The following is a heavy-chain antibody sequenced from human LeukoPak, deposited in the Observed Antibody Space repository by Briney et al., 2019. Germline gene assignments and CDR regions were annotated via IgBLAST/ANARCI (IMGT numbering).Heavy chain of an antibody. CDR1: GDSFTSVTDY. J-gene: IGHJ4*02. CDR3: AGERGEEYSSGWYKTNYFYN. Sequence: SETLYLTCTVSGDSFTSVTDYWAWIRQPPGKGLECIASGDYSGGTYYNPSLESRVAISADMSKNQISLKLTSVTGADTAVYYCAGERGEEYSSGWYKTNYFYNWGQGIRVTVSS. CDR2: GDYSGGT. D-gene: IGHD6-19*01. V-gene: IGHV4-39*07.